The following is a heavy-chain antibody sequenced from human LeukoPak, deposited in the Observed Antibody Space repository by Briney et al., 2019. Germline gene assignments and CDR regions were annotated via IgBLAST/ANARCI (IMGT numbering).Heavy chain of an antibody. V-gene: IGHV3-7*01. CDR3: AKDLSDFWSGYLGT. CDR2: IKQDGSEK. J-gene: IGHJ5*02. CDR1: GFTFSSYW. Sequence: GGSLRLSCAASGFTFSSYWMSWVRQAPGKGLEWVANIKQDGSEKYYVDSVKGRFTISRDNAKNSLYLQMNSLRAEDTAVYYCAKDLSDFWSGYLGTWGQGTLVTVSS. D-gene: IGHD3-3*01.